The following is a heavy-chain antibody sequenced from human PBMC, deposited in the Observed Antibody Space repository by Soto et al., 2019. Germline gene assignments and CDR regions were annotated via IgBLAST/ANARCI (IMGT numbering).Heavy chain of an antibody. J-gene: IGHJ4*02. V-gene: IGHV3-9*01. CDR2: ISWNSGSI. CDR3: AKSSSWPYYFDY. D-gene: IGHD6-13*01. Sequence: GGSLRLSCAASGFTFDGYAMHWVRQAPGKCLEWVSGISWNSGSIGYADSVKGRFTISRDNAKNSLYLQMNSLRAEDTALYYCAKSSSWPYYFDYWGQGTLVNVSS. CDR1: GFTFDGYA.